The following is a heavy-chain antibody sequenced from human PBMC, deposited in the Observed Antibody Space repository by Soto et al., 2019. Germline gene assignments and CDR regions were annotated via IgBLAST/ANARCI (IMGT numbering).Heavy chain of an antibody. CDR2: IYYSGST. V-gene: IGHV4-31*03. Sequence: QVQLQESGPGLVKPSQTLSLTCTVSGGSISSGGYYWSWIRQHPGKGLEWIGYIYYSGSTYYNPSLKSRVTXXVXTXXNQFSLKLSSVTAADTAVYYCAREGRGATDPYFDYWGQGTLVTVSS. D-gene: IGHD1-26*01. CDR3: AREGRGATDPYFDY. CDR1: GGSISSGGYY. J-gene: IGHJ4*02.